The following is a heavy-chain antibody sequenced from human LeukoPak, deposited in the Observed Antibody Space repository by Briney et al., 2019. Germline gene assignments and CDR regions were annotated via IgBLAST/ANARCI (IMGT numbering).Heavy chain of an antibody. V-gene: IGHV3-23*01. CDR2: ISGSGGSS. Sequence: QPGGSLRLSCAASGFTFSSYVMSWVRQAPGKGLEWVSAISGSGGSSYYADSVKGRFTISRDNAKNSLYLQMNSLRDEDTAVYYCARVTAVAGNRVSTDYWGQGTLVTVSS. J-gene: IGHJ4*02. D-gene: IGHD6-19*01. CDR3: ARVTAVAGNRVSTDY. CDR1: GFTFSSYV.